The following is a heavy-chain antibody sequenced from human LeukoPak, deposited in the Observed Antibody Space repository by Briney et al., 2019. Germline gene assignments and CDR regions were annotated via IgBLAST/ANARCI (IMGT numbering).Heavy chain of an antibody. CDR3: AKDVFGSGPIDY. CDR2: ISYDGSNK. J-gene: IGHJ4*02. Sequence: PGGSLRLSCAASGFTFSSYGMHWVRQAPGKGLEWVAVISYDGSNKYYADSVKGRFTISRDNSKNTLYLQMNSLRAEDTAVYYCAKDVFGSGPIDYWGQGTLVTVSS. V-gene: IGHV3-30*18. CDR1: GFTFSSYG. D-gene: IGHD6-19*01.